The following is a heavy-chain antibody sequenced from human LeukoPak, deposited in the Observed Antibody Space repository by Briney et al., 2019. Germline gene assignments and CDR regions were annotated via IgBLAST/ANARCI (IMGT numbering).Heavy chain of an antibody. V-gene: IGHV3-30-3*02. CDR3: AKRATITASAYYYFYYMDV. D-gene: IGHD5-24*01. Sequence: GGSLRLSCAASGFTFNNYPMHWVRQAPGKGLEWVALISYDGSNKYYADSVKGRFTFSRDNSKNTLYLQMNSLRPEDTAVYYCAKRATITASAYYYFYYMDVWGKGTTVTVSS. J-gene: IGHJ6*03. CDR1: GFTFNNYP. CDR2: ISYDGSNK.